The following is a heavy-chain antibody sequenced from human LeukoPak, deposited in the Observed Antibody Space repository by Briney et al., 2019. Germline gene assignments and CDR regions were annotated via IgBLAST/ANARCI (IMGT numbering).Heavy chain of an antibody. D-gene: IGHD6-6*01. CDR2: IHPDGSST. Sequence: PGGSLRLSCAASGFTFSSYWMPWVRQAPGKGLMWVSRIHPDGSSTTYADSVKGRFTISRDNAKNTLYLQMNSLRAEDTAVYYCARDLSLVDLYSSSSFDYWGQGTLVTVSS. CDR1: GFTFSSYW. J-gene: IGHJ4*02. V-gene: IGHV3-74*01. CDR3: ARDLSLVDLYSSSSFDY.